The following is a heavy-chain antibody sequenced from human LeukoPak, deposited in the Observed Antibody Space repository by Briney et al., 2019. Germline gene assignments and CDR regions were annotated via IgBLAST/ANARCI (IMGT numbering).Heavy chain of an antibody. CDR3: ARDLGRTSFDY. Sequence: PSETLSLTCAVYGGSFSGYFWSWIRQPPGKGLEWIGEINHSGSTNYNPSLKSRVTISVDTSKNQFSLRLSSVTAADTAVYYCARDLGRTSFDYWGQGTLVIVSS. J-gene: IGHJ4*02. V-gene: IGHV4-34*01. D-gene: IGHD1-1*01. CDR1: GGSFSGYF. CDR2: INHSGST.